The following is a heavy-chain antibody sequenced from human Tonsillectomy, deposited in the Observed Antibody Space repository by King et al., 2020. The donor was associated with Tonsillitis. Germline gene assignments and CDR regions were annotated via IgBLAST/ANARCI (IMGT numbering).Heavy chain of an antibody. CDR2: ISHDGTDK. CDR3: ANLPIDSFDI. Sequence: VQLVESGGGVVQPGRSLRLSCAASGFTFGHYGMHWVRLAPGKGLECVASISHDGTDKYYTDSVKGRFTISRGNSKNTLYLQMSRLRAEDTAVYYCANLPIDSFDIWGQGTTVTVSS. V-gene: IGHV3-33*05. CDR1: GFTFGHYG. J-gene: IGHJ3*02.